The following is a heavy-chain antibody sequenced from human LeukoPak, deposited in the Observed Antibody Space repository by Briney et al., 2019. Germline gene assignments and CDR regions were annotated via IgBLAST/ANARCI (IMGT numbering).Heavy chain of an antibody. J-gene: IGHJ4*02. D-gene: IGHD2-15*01. Sequence: SETLSLTCNVSGGSISSYYWSWIRQPAGKGLEWIGRIYTSGSTNYNPSLKSRVTMSVDTSKNQFSLMLSSVTAADTAVYYCARDTGGYCSGGSCFGFDYWGQGTLVTVSS. CDR2: IYTSGST. CDR1: GGSISSYY. V-gene: IGHV4-4*07. CDR3: ARDTGGYCSGGSCFGFDY.